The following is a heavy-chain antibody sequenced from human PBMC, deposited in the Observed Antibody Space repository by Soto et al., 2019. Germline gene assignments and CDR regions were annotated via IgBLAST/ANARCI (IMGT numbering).Heavy chain of an antibody. Sequence: PGGSLRLSCAAPGFTFSSYAMSWVRQAPGKGLEWVSAISGSGGSTYYVDSVKGRFTISRDNSKNTLYLQMNSLRAEDTAVYYCAKGAKAAAGSYNWFDPWGQGTLVTVSS. CDR2: ISGSGGST. V-gene: IGHV3-23*01. J-gene: IGHJ5*02. CDR3: AKGAKAAAGSYNWFDP. D-gene: IGHD6-13*01. CDR1: GFTFSSYA.